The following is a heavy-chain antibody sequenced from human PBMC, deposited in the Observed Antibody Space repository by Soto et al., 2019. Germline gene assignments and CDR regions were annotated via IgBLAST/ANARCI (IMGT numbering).Heavy chain of an antibody. V-gene: IGHV4-34*01. CDR2: IKHSGRT. J-gene: IGHJ4*02. CDR1: GGSFSGYY. CDR3: AREAVHDYIWWSYRSDDY. D-gene: IGHD3-16*02. Sequence: QVQLQQWGAGLLKPSETLSLTCAVYGGSFSGYYWTWIRQPPGKGLEWIGEIKHSGRTNFNPSLKSRLTISVNTSKNQFSLKLSTVTAGDTAVYYCAREAVHDYIWWSYRSDDYWGQGTLVTVSS.